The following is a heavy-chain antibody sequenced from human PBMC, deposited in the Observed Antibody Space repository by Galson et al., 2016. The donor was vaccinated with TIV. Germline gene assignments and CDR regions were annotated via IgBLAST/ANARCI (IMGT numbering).Heavy chain of an antibody. D-gene: IGHD6-13*01. CDR1: GFTFETYA. V-gene: IGHV3-23*01. CDR3: AKGGSWYDY. Sequence: SLRLSCAASGFTFETYAMTWVRQAPGRGLEWVSVISGSADRADRAYYADSVGGRFTISGDNSKNTVFLEMNSRTVEDTAVYYCAKGGSWYDYWGPGTLVTVSS. CDR2: ISGSADRADRA. J-gene: IGHJ4*02.